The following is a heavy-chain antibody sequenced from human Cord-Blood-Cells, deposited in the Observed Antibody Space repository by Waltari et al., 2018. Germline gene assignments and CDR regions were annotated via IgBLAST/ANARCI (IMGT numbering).Heavy chain of an antibody. Sequence: QLQLQESGSGLVKPSQTLSLTCAVSGGSISSGGYSWSWIRQPPGKGLEWIGYIYHSGSTYYNPSLKSRVTISVDGSKNQFSLKLSSVTAADTAVYYCASYDFWSGYYDYWGQGTLVTVSS. D-gene: IGHD3-3*01. CDR1: GGSISSGGYS. CDR2: IYHSGST. V-gene: IGHV4-30-2*01. CDR3: ASYDFWSGYYDY. J-gene: IGHJ4*02.